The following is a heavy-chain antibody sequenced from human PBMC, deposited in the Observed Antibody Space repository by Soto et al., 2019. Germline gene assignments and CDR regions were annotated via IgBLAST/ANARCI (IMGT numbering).Heavy chain of an antibody. Sequence: PSETLSLTCTVSGGAISRACWSWIRQPPGEGLEWIGYIYASGSTSYNPSLKSRVSISPDTSKNPISLRLRSVTAGDTAVYYCARERTVRSGYYHWGQGTLVTVSS. V-gene: IGHV4-4*08. CDR3: ARERTVRSGYYH. D-gene: IGHD3-3*01. J-gene: IGHJ4*02. CDR1: GGAISRAC. CDR2: IYASGST.